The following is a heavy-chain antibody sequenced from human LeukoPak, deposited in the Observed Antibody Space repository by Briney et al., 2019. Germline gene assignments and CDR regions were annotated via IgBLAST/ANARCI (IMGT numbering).Heavy chain of an antibody. J-gene: IGHJ3*02. Sequence: PGGSLRLSCAASGFTFSSYAMHWVRQAPGKGLEWVAVISYDGSNKYYADSVKGRFTISRDNSKNTLYLQMNSLRAEDTAVYYCAREMRELLRVFGAFDIWGQGTMVTVSS. CDR1: GFTFSSYA. CDR3: AREMRELLRVFGAFDI. V-gene: IGHV3-30*04. D-gene: IGHD1-26*01. CDR2: ISYDGSNK.